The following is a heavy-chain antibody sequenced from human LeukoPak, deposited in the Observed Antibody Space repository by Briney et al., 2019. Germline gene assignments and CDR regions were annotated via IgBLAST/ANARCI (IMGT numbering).Heavy chain of an antibody. V-gene: IGHV3-7*01. J-gene: IGHJ3*02. CDR1: GFIFHTYW. CDR2: IKQDGSEK. CDR3: VRDGPIAFDI. Sequence: GGSLRLSCADSGFIFHTYWMSWVRQAPGKGLEWVANIKQDGSEKYYVDSVKGRFTISRDNAKNSLYLQMNSLRAEDTAVYYCVRDGPIAFDIWGQGTMVTVSS.